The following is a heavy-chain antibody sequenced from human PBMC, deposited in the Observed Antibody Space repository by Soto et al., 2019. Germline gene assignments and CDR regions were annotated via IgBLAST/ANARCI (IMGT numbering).Heavy chain of an antibody. Sequence: ASVKVSCKASGYSFTSHVIHWVRQAPGERPEWMGWIKPGTGDTKYLQKLQGRVTISRDTSANIVYMEPSSLRSEDTAVYYCARGYYYDSSGYYLDHWGKGTLVTV. CDR3: ARGYYYDSSGYYLDH. CDR2: IKPGTGDT. J-gene: IGHJ4*02. V-gene: IGHV1-3*01. D-gene: IGHD3-22*01. CDR1: GYSFTSHV.